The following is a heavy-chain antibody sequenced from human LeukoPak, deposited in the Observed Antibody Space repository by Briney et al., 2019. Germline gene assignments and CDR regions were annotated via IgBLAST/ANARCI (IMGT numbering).Heavy chain of an antibody. Sequence: PSETLSLTCAVSGYSISSCYYWGWIRQPPGTGLEWIGRIYRSWSTYYNPSVKRRVPISVDTPKNPFSLKLSSVTAADTAVYYCARRYYDFWSGYYTFFDYWGQGTLVTVSS. V-gene: IGHV4-38-2*01. CDR2: IYRSWST. D-gene: IGHD3-3*01. J-gene: IGHJ4*02. CDR1: GYSISSCYY. CDR3: ARRYYDFWSGYYTFFDY.